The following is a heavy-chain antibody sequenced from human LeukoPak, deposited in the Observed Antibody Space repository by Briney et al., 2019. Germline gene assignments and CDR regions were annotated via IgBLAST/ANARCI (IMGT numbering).Heavy chain of an antibody. D-gene: IGHD5-18*01. J-gene: IGHJ4*02. CDR3: AKDQSGGYSYGLFDY. CDR2: TWYDGSNK. CDR1: GFTFSSYG. Sequence: GGSLRLSCAASGFTFSSYGMHWVRQAPGKGLEWVAVTWYDGSNKYYADSVKGRFTISRDNSKNTLYLQMNSLRAEDTAVYYCAKDQSGGYSYGLFDYWGQGTPGHRLL. V-gene: IGHV3-33*06.